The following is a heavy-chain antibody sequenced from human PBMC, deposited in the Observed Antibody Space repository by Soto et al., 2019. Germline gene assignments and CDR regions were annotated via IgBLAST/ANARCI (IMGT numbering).Heavy chain of an antibody. CDR3: ARSYSYGLFDS. CDR2: VYHDGNT. D-gene: IGHD5-18*01. J-gene: IGHJ4*02. V-gene: IGHV4-4*02. CDR1: GGAISSSIW. Sequence: HVQLQESAPGLVKHSGTLSLTCAVSGGAISSSIWWSWVRQPPGKGLEWIGEVYHDGNTNYNRSLRSRFTVTIDKTKNQFSLKLISVTAADTAVDYCARSYSYGLFDSWGQGTLVTVSS.